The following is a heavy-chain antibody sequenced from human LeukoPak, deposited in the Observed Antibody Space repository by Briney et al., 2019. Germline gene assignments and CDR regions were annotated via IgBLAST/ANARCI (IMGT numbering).Heavy chain of an antibody. Sequence: AGGSLRLSCAASGFTFSSYWMSWVRQAPGKGLEWVANIKQDGSEKYYVDSVKGRFTISRDNAKNSLYLQMNSLRAEDTAVYYCARDGYYYDSSGYSNWFDPWGQGTLVTVSS. CDR1: GFTFSSYW. CDR3: ARDGYYYDSSGYSNWFDP. J-gene: IGHJ5*02. CDR2: IKQDGSEK. D-gene: IGHD3-22*01. V-gene: IGHV3-7*01.